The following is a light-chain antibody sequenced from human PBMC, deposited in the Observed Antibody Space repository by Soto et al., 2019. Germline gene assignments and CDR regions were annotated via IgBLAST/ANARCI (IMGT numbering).Light chain of an antibody. Sequence: ETVLNAATARRSLSPETNDTLSCRASQSVIRYLAWYQQRPGQAPRLLIYDASYRATGIPARFSGSGSGTDFTLTISRLEPEDFAVYYCQQYGSSPITFGQGTRLE. V-gene: IGKV3-20*01. J-gene: IGKJ5*01. CDR1: QSVIRY. CDR2: DAS. CDR3: QQYGSSPIT.